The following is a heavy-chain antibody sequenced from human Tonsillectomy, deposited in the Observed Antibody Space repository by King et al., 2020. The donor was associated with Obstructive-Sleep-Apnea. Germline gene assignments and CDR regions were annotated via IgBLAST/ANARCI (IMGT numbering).Heavy chain of an antibody. D-gene: IGHD1-26*01. V-gene: IGHV3-23*04. Sequence: VQLVESGGGLVQPGGSLRLSCAVSGFTFSSCAMSWVRQAPGKGLEWVSTISPSGGSTYYADSVKGRFTISRDNSKKTQYLQMNILRAEDTAVYYCAKDRTGATPFDSWGHGTLVTVSS. J-gene: IGHJ5*01. CDR1: GFTFSSCA. CDR3: AKDRTGATPFDS. CDR2: ISPSGGST.